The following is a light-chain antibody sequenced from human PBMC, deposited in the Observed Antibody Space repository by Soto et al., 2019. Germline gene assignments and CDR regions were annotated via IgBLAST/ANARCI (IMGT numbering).Light chain of an antibody. Sequence: QSVLTQPPSASGTPGQRVTISCSGSSSNIGSNYVYWYHQLPGTAPKLLIYRSNQRPSGVPDRFSGSKSGTSASLAISGLRSEDEADYYCSSFTISRNTVIFGGGTKLTVL. V-gene: IGLV1-47*01. CDR1: SSNIGSNY. J-gene: IGLJ2*01. CDR2: RSN. CDR3: SSFTISRNTVI.